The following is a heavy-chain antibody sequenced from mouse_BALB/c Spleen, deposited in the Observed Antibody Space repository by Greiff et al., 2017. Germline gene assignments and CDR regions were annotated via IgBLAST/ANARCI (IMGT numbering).Heavy chain of an antibody. D-gene: IGHD1-2*01. CDR2: INPYNDGT. J-gene: IGHJ2*01. CDR1: GYTFTSYV. Sequence: EVKLVESGPELVKPGASVKMSCKASGYTFTSYVMHWVKQKPGQGLEWIGYINPYNDGTKYNEKFKGKATLTSDKSSSTAYMELSSLTSEDSAVYYCARPLFITTATGGFDYWGQGTTLTVSS. CDR3: ARPLFITTATGGFDY. V-gene: IGHV1-14*01.